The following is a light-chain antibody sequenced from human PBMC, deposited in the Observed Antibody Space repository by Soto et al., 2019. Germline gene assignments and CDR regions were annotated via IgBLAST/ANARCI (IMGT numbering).Light chain of an antibody. J-gene: IGLJ3*02. Sequence: QSALTQPASVSGSPGQSITISCTGSSSDVGAYNYVSWYQHHPGKAPKLMIYEVSNRPSGVSNRFSASKSGNTASLTISGVQAEDEADYYCSSYTSIVTVFGGGTKLTVL. CDR2: EVS. V-gene: IGLV2-14*01. CDR3: SSYTSIVTV. CDR1: SSDVGAYNY.